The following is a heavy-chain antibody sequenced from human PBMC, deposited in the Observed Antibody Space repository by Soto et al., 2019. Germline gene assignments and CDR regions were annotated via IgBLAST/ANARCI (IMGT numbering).Heavy chain of an antibody. Sequence: NPSETLSLTCAVYGGSFSGYYWSWIRQPPGKGLEWIGEINHSGSTNYNPSLKSRVTISVDTSKNQFSLKLSSVTAADTAVYYCARGQVYLYYYYGMDVWGQGTTVTGLL. V-gene: IGHV4-34*01. CDR2: INHSGST. CDR1: GGSFSGYY. CDR3: ARGQVYLYYYYGMDV. D-gene: IGHD2-8*01. J-gene: IGHJ6*02.